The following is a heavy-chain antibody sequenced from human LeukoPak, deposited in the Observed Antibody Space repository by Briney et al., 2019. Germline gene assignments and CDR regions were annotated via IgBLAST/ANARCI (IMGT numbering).Heavy chain of an antibody. Sequence: RTGGSLRLSCAVSGFTFEDYGMSWVRQGPGKGLEWVAGINWNGIIKRYGDSVRGRFTISRDNSKNTLFLQMNSLRAEDTAVYYCATYRPAGYYFDYWGQGTLVTVSS. CDR2: INWNGIIK. J-gene: IGHJ4*02. V-gene: IGHV3-20*04. CDR1: GFTFEDYG. CDR3: ATYRPAGYYFDY. D-gene: IGHD5-12*01.